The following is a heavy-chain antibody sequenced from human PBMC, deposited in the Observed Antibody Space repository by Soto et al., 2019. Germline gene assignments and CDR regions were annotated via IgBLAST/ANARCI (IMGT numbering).Heavy chain of an antibody. CDR1: GGTFSSYA. V-gene: IGHV1-69*01. D-gene: IGHD2-21*01. CDR2: IIPIFGTA. J-gene: IGHJ5*02. CDR3: AREFPSSRSDP. Sequence: QVQLVQSGAEVKKPGSSVKVSCKASGGTFSSYAITWVRQAPGQGLEWMGGIIPIFGTANYAQKFQGRVTINAGESLTTAYMELSSLRSEDTALYYRAREFPSSRSDPRGQGTLVNVPS.